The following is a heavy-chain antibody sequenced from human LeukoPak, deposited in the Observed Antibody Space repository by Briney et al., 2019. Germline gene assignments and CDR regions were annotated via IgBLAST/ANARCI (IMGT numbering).Heavy chain of an antibody. Sequence: SETLSLTCAVYGGSFSGYYWSWIRQPPGKGLEWIGEINHSGSTNYNPSLKSRVTISVDTSKNQFSLKLSSVTAADTAVYYCARAGVAARPRRGYFDLWGRGTLVTVSS. J-gene: IGHJ2*01. D-gene: IGHD6-6*01. V-gene: IGHV4-34*01. CDR2: INHSGST. CDR1: GGSFSGYY. CDR3: ARAGVAARPRRGYFDL.